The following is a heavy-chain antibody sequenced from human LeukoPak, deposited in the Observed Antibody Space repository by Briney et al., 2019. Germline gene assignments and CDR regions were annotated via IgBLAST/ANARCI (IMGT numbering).Heavy chain of an antibody. CDR3: ARSPKRTYYYDSSGYYRAFYFDY. J-gene: IGHJ4*02. Sequence: ASVKVSCKASGYTFTGYYMHWVRQAPGQGLERMGWINPNSGGTNYAQKFQGRVTMTRDTSISTAYMELSRLRSDDTAVYYCARSPKRTYYYDSSGYYRAFYFDYWGQGTLVTVSS. CDR1: GYTFTGYY. CDR2: INPNSGGT. D-gene: IGHD3-22*01. V-gene: IGHV1-2*02.